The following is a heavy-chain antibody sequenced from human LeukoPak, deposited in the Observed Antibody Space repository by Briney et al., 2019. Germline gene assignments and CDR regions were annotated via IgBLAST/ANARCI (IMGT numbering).Heavy chain of an antibody. Sequence: PGGSLRLSCAASGFTFSSYAMHWVRQAPGKGLEWVAVISYDGSNKYYADSVKGRFTISRDNSKNTLYLQMNSLRAEDTAVYYCARDSGSGSYPDYWGQGTLVTVSS. J-gene: IGHJ4*02. V-gene: IGHV3-30-3*01. CDR2: ISYDGSNK. D-gene: IGHD3-10*01. CDR1: GFTFSSYA. CDR3: ARDSGSGSYPDY.